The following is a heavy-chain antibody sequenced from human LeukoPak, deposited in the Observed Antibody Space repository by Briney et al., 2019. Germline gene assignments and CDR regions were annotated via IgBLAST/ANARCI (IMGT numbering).Heavy chain of an antibody. J-gene: IGHJ6*04. CDR1: GGSFSGYY. Sequence: SETLSLTCAVYGGSFSGYYWGWIRQPPGKGLEWIGEINHSGSTNYNPSLKSRVTISVDTSKNQFSLKLSSVTAADTAVYYCARGYCSSTSCYRDYYYYGMDVWGKGTTVTVSS. CDR3: ARGYCSSTSCYRDYYYYGMDV. D-gene: IGHD2-2*02. V-gene: IGHV4-34*01. CDR2: INHSGST.